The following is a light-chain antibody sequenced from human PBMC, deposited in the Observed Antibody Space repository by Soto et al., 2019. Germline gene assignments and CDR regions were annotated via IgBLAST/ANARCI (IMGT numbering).Light chain of an antibody. Sequence: DIQMTQSPSTLSASVGDRVTITCRASQSISSWLAWYQQKPGKAPKLLIYKASSLESGVPSRFSVSGSGTAFTLTISSLPADDFATYYCQHYNIYWTFRQGTKVEIK. CDR2: KAS. CDR3: QHYNIYWT. CDR1: QSISSW. J-gene: IGKJ1*01. V-gene: IGKV1-5*03.